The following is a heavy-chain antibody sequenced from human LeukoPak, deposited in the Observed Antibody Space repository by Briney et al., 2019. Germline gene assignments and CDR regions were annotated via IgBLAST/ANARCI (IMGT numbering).Heavy chain of an antibody. CDR3: ARIHRYCSGGACYVLDN. CDR2: VYYSGST. V-gene: IGHV4-59*01. CDR1: GGSFSGYY. J-gene: IGHJ4*02. D-gene: IGHD2-15*01. Sequence: ETLSLTCVVSGGSFSGYYWGWIRQPPGRGLEWIGYVYYSGSTNYNPSFKSRITISVDTSRNQFSLQLSSVTAADTAVYYCARIHRYCSGGACYVLDNWGQGTLVAVSS.